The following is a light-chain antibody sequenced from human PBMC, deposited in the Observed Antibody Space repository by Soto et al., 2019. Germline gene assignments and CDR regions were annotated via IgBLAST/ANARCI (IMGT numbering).Light chain of an antibody. V-gene: IGLV6-57*04. CDR1: SGSIASNY. J-gene: IGLJ3*02. CDR2: ENN. Sequence: NFMLTQPHSVSESPGKTVTISCTRSSGSIASNYVQWYQQRPGGAPTTVIFENNLRPSGVPDRFSGSIDSSTSASLTISGLKTEDEAEYYCQSYDYSTWVFGGGTKLTVL. CDR3: QSYDYSTWV.